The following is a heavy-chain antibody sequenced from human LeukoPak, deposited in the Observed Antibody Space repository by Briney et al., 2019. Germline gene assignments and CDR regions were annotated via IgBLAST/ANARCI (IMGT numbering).Heavy chain of an antibody. J-gene: IGHJ6*04. Sequence: GGSLRLSCAASGFTFSSYSMNWVRQAPGKGLEWVSSITSSSSFIYYADSLKGRFTISRDNAKNSLYLQMNSLRAEDTAVYYCAELGITMIGGVWGKGTTVTISS. CDR1: GFTFSSYS. D-gene: IGHD3-10*02. CDR3: AELGITMIGGV. CDR2: ITSSSSFI. V-gene: IGHV3-21*01.